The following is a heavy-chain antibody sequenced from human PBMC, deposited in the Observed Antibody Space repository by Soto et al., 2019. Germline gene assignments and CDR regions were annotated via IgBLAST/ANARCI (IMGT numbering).Heavy chain of an antibody. J-gene: IGHJ3*02. Sequence: SETLSLTCTVSGGSISSSSYYWGWIRQPPGKGLEWIGSIYYSGSTYYNPSLKSGVTISADTSKNQFSRKRSSVTAADTAVYYCARQTYDAFDIWGQGTMVTVSS. CDR3: ARQTYDAFDI. CDR2: IYYSGST. CDR1: GGSISSSSYY. V-gene: IGHV4-39*01.